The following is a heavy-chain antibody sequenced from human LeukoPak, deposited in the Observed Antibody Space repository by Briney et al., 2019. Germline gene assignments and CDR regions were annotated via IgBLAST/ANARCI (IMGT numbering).Heavy chain of an antibody. CDR3: ARSYYDFWSGYPDY. CDR2: MNPNSGNT. CDR1: GYTFTSYD. V-gene: IGHV1-8*01. D-gene: IGHD3-3*01. Sequence: ASVKVSCKASGYTFTSYDINWMRQATGQGLEWMGWMNPNSGNTGYAQKFQGRVTMTRNTSISTAYMELSSLRSEDTAVYYCARSYYDFWSGYPDYWGQGTLVTVSS. J-gene: IGHJ4*02.